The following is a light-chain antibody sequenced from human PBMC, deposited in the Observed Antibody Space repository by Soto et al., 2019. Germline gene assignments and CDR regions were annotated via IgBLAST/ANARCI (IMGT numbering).Light chain of an antibody. CDR3: QSTDSSGFDVV. CDR1: SLPKQY. CDR2: KDN. V-gene: IGLV3-25*03. Sequence: SYELTQPPSVSVSPGQTARITCSGDSLPKQYVYWYQQKAGQAPILIIYKDNGRPSGIPERFSGPNSGTIVTLTISGVLAEDEADYYCQSTDSSGFDVVFGGGTKLTVL. J-gene: IGLJ2*01.